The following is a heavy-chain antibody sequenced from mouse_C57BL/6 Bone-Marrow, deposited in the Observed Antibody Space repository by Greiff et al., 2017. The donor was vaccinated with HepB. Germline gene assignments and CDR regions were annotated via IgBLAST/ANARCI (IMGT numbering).Heavy chain of an antibody. J-gene: IGHJ2*01. D-gene: IGHD1-1*01. Sequence: DVMLVESEGGLVQPGSSMKLSCTASGFTFSDYYMAWVRQVPEKGLEWVANINYDGSSTYYLDSLKSRFIISRDNAKNILYLQMSSLKSEDTATYYCARAPHYYGSSLYYFDYWGQGTTLTVSS. CDR3: ARAPHYYGSSLYYFDY. V-gene: IGHV5-16*01. CDR1: GFTFSDYY. CDR2: INYDGSST.